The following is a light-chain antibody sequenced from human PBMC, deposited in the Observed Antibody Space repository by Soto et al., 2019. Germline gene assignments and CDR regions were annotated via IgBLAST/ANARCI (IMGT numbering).Light chain of an antibody. V-gene: IGKV3D-20*02. J-gene: IGKJ1*01. CDR3: QHRSNRLWT. CDR2: GAT. Sequence: EIVLTQSPGTLSLSPGARATLSCRASQSVSNNYLAWYQQKPGQAPRLLIYGATTRATGIASRFRGSWSGTEFTLTISSLQSEDFATYYCQHRSNRLWTFGQGTKVDIK. CDR1: QSVSNNY.